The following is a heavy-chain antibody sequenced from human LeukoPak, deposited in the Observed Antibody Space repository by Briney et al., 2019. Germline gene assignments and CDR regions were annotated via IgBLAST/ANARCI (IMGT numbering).Heavy chain of an antibody. V-gene: IGHV4-59*01. CDR2: IYYTGST. J-gene: IGHJ4*02. CDR3: ARGLRSSSWFFDY. Sequence: SETLSLTCTVSGHSISSYYWNWLRQPPGKGLEWLGYIYYTGSTNCNPFLKSRVTMSVDTSKNQFSLKLNSVTAADTAVYYCARGLRSSSWFFDYWGQGTLVTVSS. D-gene: IGHD6-13*01. CDR1: GHSISSYY.